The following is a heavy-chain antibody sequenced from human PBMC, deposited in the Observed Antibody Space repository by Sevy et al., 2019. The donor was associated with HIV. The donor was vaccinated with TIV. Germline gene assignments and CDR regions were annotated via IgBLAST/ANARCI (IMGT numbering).Heavy chain of an antibody. CDR2: INPSGGST. J-gene: IGHJ5*02. CDR1: GYTFTSYY. Sequence: ASVKVSCKASGYTFTSYYMHWVRQAPGQGLEWMGIINPSGGSTSYAQKFQGRVTMTRDTSTSTVYMELSSLRSEDTAVYYCARDQSPYYYDSSGYYNHWGQGTLVTVSP. D-gene: IGHD3-22*01. CDR3: ARDQSPYYYDSSGYYNH. V-gene: IGHV1-46*01.